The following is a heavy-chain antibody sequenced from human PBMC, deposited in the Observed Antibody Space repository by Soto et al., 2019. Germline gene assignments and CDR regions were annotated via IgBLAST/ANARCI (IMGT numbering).Heavy chain of an antibody. D-gene: IGHD6-19*01. Sequence: GGSLRLSCAVSGFTLTTYSMNWVRQAPGKGLEWISFINKNGFTIYYADSVKGRFTISRDYAKNSLYLQMDSLRHEDTAVYYCARGAVTGTSLFDSWRLGTLVTVSS. CDR1: GFTLTTYS. CDR2: INKNGFTI. CDR3: ARGAVTGTSLFDS. V-gene: IGHV3-48*02. J-gene: IGHJ4*02.